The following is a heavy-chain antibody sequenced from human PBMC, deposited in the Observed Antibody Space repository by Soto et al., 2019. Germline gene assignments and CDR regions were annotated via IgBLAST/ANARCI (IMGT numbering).Heavy chain of an antibody. V-gene: IGHV1-69*02. D-gene: IGHD3-22*01. J-gene: IGHJ4*02. CDR3: ARGSRTYYYDSSGHRRLDY. Sequence: SVKVSCKASRGTFSSYTISWVRQAPGQGLEWMGRIIPILGIANYAQKFQGRVTITADKSTSTAYMELSSLRSEDTAVYYCARGSRTYYYDSSGHRRLDYWGQGTLVTVPQ. CDR1: RGTFSSYT. CDR2: IIPILGIA.